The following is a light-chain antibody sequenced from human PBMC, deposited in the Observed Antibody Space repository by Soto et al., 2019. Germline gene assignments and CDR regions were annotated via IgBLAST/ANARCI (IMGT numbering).Light chain of an antibody. J-gene: IGKJ1*01. CDR2: EAS. CDR3: QQSNVYSWT. V-gene: IGKV1-5*03. Sequence: IHMTQSPSNRSSSFGDRVTITCRASQNINSWLAWYQQKPGKAPKLLIYEASSLEKGVPARFGGSVSGTEGTITISSLKTDDGATYYCQQSNVYSWTFGQGTKVDIK. CDR1: QNINSW.